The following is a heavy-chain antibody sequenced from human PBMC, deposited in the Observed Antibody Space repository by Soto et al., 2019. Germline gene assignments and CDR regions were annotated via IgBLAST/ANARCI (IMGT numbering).Heavy chain of an antibody. CDR1: GGSVSSGSYF. D-gene: IGHD5-12*01. J-gene: IGHJ4*02. CDR3: AREGRVATFDY. CDR2: IYNSGNT. Sequence: VQLQESGPGLVKPSETLSLTCNVSGGSVSSGSYFWSWIRQPPGKGLVWIGYIYNSGNTKYNPSLKGRVTISADTSKNQLSLKLSSVTAADTAVYYCAREGRVATFDYWGPGCLVTVSS. V-gene: IGHV4-61*01.